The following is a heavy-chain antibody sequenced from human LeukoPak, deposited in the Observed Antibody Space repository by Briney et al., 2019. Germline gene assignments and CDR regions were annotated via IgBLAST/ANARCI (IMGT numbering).Heavy chain of an antibody. CDR2: ISYDGSNR. V-gene: IGHV3-30*18. Sequence: PGGSLRLSCAASGFTFSSYAMSWVRQAPGKGLEWVAVISYDGSNRYYVDSVKGRFTISRDNSKNTLYLQMNSLRAEDTAVYYCAKYYGDSAPDDYWGQGTLVTVSS. CDR1: GFTFSSYA. D-gene: IGHD4-17*01. CDR3: AKYYGDSAPDDY. J-gene: IGHJ4*02.